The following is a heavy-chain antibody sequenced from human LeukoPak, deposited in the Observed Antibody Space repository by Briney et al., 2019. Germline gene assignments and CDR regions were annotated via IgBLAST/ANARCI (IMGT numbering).Heavy chain of an antibody. CDR1: GFTFSDHF. J-gene: IGHJ4*02. CDR3: AVIRGVLGY. D-gene: IGHD3-10*01. CDR2: SKNKAYNYIT. Sequence: GGSLRLSCAASGFTFSDHFMDWVRQAPGKGLEWVGRSKNKAYNYITDYAASVKGRFTISRYNSVNSLYLQMNSLKTEDTAVYYCAVIRGVLGYWGQGTLVTVSS. V-gene: IGHV3-72*01.